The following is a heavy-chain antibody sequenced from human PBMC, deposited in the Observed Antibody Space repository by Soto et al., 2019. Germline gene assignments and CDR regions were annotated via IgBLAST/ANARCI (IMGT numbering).Heavy chain of an antibody. D-gene: IGHD4-4*01. J-gene: IGHJ6*03. CDR3: ARRGDDYSNYPLYYYYMDV. Sequence: PGESLKISRKGSGYSFTHDWIRWGRPIALKSLGWMGIIYPGHSDTKYSPSFQGHVTISADKSISTAYLQWSSLKASDTAMYYCARRGDDYSNYPLYYYYMDVWGKGTTVTVSS. CDR2: IYPGHSDT. V-gene: IGHV5-51*01. CDR1: GYSFTHDW.